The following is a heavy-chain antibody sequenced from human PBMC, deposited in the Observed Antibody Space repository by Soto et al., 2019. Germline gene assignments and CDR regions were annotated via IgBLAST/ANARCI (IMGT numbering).Heavy chain of an antibody. CDR3: ARDYGDCFDY. J-gene: IGHJ4*02. V-gene: IGHV4-59*01. Sequence: SETLSLTCTVSGGSISSYYWSWIRQPPGKGLEWIGYIYYTGSTNYNPPLKSRVTISVDTSKNQFSLNLSSVTAADTAVYYCARDYGDCFDYWGQGTQVTVSS. CDR2: IYYTGST. D-gene: IGHD4-17*01. CDR1: GGSISSYY.